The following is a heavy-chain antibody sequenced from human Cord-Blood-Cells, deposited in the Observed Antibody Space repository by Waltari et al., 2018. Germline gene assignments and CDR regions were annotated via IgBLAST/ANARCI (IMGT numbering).Heavy chain of an antibody. CDR3: AKCRRPYWYFDL. D-gene: IGHD6-6*01. V-gene: IGHV3-23*01. CDR2: ISGSGGTT. Sequence: EVQLLESGGGLVQPGGSLRLSCAASGFTFSSYAMSWVRQAPGKGLEWVSAISGSGGTTYYADSVKGRFTISRDNSKNTLYLQMNSLRAEDTAVYYCAKCRRPYWYFDLWGRGTLVTVSS. CDR1: GFTFSSYA. J-gene: IGHJ2*01.